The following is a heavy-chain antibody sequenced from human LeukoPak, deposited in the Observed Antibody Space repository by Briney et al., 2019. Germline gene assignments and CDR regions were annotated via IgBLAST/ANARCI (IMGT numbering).Heavy chain of an antibody. J-gene: IGHJ4*02. CDR3: AKVTSWIQLWSLDY. CDR2: IWYDGSNK. V-gene: IGHV3-33*06. D-gene: IGHD5-18*01. Sequence: GGSLRLSCAASGFTFSSYGMHWVRQAPGKGLEWVAVIWYDGSNKYYADSVKGRFTISRDNSKNTLYLQMNSLRAEDTAVYYCAKVTSWIQLWSLDYWGQGTLVTVSS. CDR1: GFTFSSYG.